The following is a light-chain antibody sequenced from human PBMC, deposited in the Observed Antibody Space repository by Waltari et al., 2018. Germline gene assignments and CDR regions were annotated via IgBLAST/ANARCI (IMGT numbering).Light chain of an antibody. J-gene: IGLJ2*01. CDR2: QDN. CDR1: KLGDKY. CDR3: QAWDSSTGV. V-gene: IGLV3-1*01. Sequence: SYELTQPPSVSVSPGQPASITCSGDKLGDKYACWYQQKPGQSPVLVIYQDNKRPSGIPERFSGSNSGNTATLTISGTQAMDEADYYCQAWDSSTGVFGGGTKLTVL.